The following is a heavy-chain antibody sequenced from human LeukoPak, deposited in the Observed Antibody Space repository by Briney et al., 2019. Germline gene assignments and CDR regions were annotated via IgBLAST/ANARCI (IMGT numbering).Heavy chain of an antibody. V-gene: IGHV3-21*01. J-gene: IGHJ4*01. D-gene: IGHD2-21*02. CDR1: GFAFSSYT. CDR3: ARDRGAYCGGDCYLGFDY. Sequence: GSLRLSCAASGFAFSSYTMNWVRPAPGKGLEWVSSIAGSSGYISYADSVKGRFTISRDNAKKSLYLQMTSLTAEDTAVYYCARDRGAYCGGDCYLGFDYWGRGTLVTVSS. CDR2: IAGSSGYI.